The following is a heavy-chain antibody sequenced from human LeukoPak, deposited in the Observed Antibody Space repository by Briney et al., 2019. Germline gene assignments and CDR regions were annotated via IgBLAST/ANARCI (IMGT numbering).Heavy chain of an antibody. CDR1: GYTFTSYG. J-gene: IGHJ4*02. D-gene: IGHD6-19*01. V-gene: IGHV1-18*01. Sequence: ASVKVSCKASGYTFTSYGISWVRQAPGQGLEWMGWISAYNGNTNYAQKLQGRATMTTDTSTSTAYMELRSLSSDDTAVYYCARDKAVAAPSCFDYWGQGTLVTVSS. CDR2: ISAYNGNT. CDR3: ARDKAVAAPSCFDY.